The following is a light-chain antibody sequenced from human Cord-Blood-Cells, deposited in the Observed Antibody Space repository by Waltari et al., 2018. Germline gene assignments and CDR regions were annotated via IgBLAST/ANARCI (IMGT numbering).Light chain of an antibody. CDR2: GAS. V-gene: IGKV3-20*01. CDR3: QGYGRSLLT. CDR1: QSVSSSY. J-gene: IGKJ4*01. Sequence: DIVLPQSPGTLSLSPGERATLSCRASQSVSSSYLAWYQQKPGQAPRLLIYGASSRAAGIPDRGSGRASGADITHTISRLEAEDLAEYYWQGYGRSLLTFGRGTKVEIK.